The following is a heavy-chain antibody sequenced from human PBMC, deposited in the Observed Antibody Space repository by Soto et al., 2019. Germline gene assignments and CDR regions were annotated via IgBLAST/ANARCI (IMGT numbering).Heavy chain of an antibody. CDR2: IKQDGSER. CDR1: GFSFGTYW. Sequence: PGGSLRLSCAVSGFSFGTYWMSWVRQAPGKGLEWLASIKQDGSERYYLDSAKGRFTISRDNAKDSLSLQMNSLRGEDTAFYYCARDVGPITIFGEALSGYFDFWRQGTLVTVSS. D-gene: IGHD3-3*01. J-gene: IGHJ4*02. V-gene: IGHV3-7*03. CDR3: ARDVGPITIFGEALSGYFDF.